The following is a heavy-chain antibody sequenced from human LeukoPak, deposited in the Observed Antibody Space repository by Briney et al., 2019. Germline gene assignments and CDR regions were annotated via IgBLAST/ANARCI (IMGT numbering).Heavy chain of an antibody. CDR1: GGSISSSNYY. Sequence: SETLSLTCTVSGGSISSSNYYWGWIRQSPGKGLEWIGNIYHSGSTYYNPSLRSRVTISADTSKNQFSLKLSSVTAADTAVYYCARVGAAAGTIHFDYWGQGTLVTVSS. CDR3: ARVGAAAGTIHFDY. J-gene: IGHJ4*02. CDR2: IYHSGST. V-gene: IGHV4-39*01. D-gene: IGHD6-13*01.